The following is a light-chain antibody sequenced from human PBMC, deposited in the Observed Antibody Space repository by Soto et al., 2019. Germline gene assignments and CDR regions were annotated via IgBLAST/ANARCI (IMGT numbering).Light chain of an antibody. CDR2: DDG. J-gene: IGLJ1*01. CDR1: NLGSKS. V-gene: IGLV3-21*02. CDR3: QVWDRGSDHYV. Sequence: SYELTQPPSVSVAPGQTAGITYGGNNLGSKSVHWYQQKPGQAPVLVVYDDGARPSGIPDRISGSNSGNTATLTISRVEAGDEADYYCQVWDRGSDHYVFGAGTKVTVL.